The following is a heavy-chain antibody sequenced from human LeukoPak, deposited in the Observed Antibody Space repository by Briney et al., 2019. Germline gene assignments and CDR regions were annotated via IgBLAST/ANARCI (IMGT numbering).Heavy chain of an antibody. CDR1: GSTFSNYA. V-gene: IGHV3-23*01. Sequence: GGSLRLSCAASGSTFSNYAMSWVRQAPGKGLEWVSSISGSAYSTYYADSVKGRFTISRDNSKNTLYLQMNSLRAEDTAVYYCAKGEGYCSGGNCYYYYYMDVWGKGTTVTVSS. D-gene: IGHD2-15*01. CDR2: ISGSAYST. J-gene: IGHJ6*03. CDR3: AKGEGYCSGGNCYYYYYMDV.